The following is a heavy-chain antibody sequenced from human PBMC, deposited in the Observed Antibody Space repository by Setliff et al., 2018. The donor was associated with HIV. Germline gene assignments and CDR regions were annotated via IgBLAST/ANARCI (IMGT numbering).Heavy chain of an antibody. Sequence: ASVKVSCKASGYTFTSHGISWVRQAPGQGLEWMGWINAGNGITKYSQKFQGRVTITRDISASTAYMELSGLRSEDTAVYYCARDNGYYYMDVWGKGTTVTVSS. CDR1: GYTFTSHG. CDR3: ARDNGYYYMDV. J-gene: IGHJ6*03. CDR2: INAGNGIT. V-gene: IGHV1-3*01.